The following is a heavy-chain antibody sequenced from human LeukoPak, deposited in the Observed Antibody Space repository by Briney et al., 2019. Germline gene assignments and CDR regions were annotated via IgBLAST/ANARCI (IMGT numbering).Heavy chain of an antibody. Sequence: SETLSLTCTVSGGSISSYYWSWIRQPPGKGLEWIGYIYYSGSTNYNPSLKSRVTISVDTSKNQFSLKLSSVTAADTAVYYCARATGYSYGSPMDYWGQGTLVTVSS. J-gene: IGHJ4*02. CDR2: IYYSGST. V-gene: IGHV4-59*01. D-gene: IGHD5-18*01. CDR1: GGSISSYY. CDR3: ARATGYSYGSPMDY.